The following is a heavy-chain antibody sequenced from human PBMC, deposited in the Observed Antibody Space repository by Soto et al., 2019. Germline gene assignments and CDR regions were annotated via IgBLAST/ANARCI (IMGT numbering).Heavy chain of an antibody. V-gene: IGHV3-23*01. CDR3: VKWHTSNFDSLPFTGFDF. D-gene: IGHD3-22*01. Sequence: GGSLRLSCVGSGFTFSDSVMAWVRQAPGKGLGWLSVMSGDGRTRYALSVTGRFTISRDNSKNTLYLQMRSLRAEDAAAYYCVKWHTSNFDSLPFTGFDFWGQGTQVTVYS. CDR2: MSGDGRT. J-gene: IGHJ4*02. CDR1: GFTFSDSV.